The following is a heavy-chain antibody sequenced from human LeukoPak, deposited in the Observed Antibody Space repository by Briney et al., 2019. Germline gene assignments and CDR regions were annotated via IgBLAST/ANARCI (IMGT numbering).Heavy chain of an antibody. D-gene: IGHD3-3*01. V-gene: IGHV1-2*02. CDR2: INPNSDGT. J-gene: IGHJ4*02. CDR3: ARADDFWSGYYDHYFDY. Sequence: ASVKVSCKASGYTFTGYYMHWVRQAPGQGLEWMGWINPNSDGTNYAQKFQGRVTMTRDMSTSTVYMELSSLRSEDTAVYYCARADDFWSGYYDHYFDYWGQGTLVTVSS. CDR1: GYTFTGYY.